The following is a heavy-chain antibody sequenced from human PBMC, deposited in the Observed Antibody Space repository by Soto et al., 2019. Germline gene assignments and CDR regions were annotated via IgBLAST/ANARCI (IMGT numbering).Heavy chain of an antibody. CDR2: IWYDGSNK. J-gene: IGHJ4*02. CDR3: ARDPYSGSFAYDF. D-gene: IGHD1-26*01. Sequence: QVQLVESGGGVFQPGRSLRLSCAASGYTFSSYGMHCVRQAPGKGLEWVAVIWYDGSNKYYADSVKGRFTISRDDSKNTLFLQMNSLRVEDTAYYYCARDPYSGSFAYDFWGQGTLVTVSS. CDR1: GYTFSSYG. V-gene: IGHV3-33*01.